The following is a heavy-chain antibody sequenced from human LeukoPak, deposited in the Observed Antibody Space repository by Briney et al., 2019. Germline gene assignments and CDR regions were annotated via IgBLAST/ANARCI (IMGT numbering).Heavy chain of an antibody. V-gene: IGHV4-59*12. J-gene: IGHJ6*02. D-gene: IGHD2-2*01. CDR2: IYYSGST. CDR1: GGSISSYY. Sequence: PSETLSLTCTVSGGSISSYYWSWIRQPPGKGLEWIGYIYYSGSTNYNPSLKSRVTISVDTSKNQFSLKLSSVTAADTAVYYCARGVKDIVVVPAAKIERSYYYYGMDVWGQGTTVTVSS. CDR3: ARGVKDIVVVPAAKIERSYYYYGMDV.